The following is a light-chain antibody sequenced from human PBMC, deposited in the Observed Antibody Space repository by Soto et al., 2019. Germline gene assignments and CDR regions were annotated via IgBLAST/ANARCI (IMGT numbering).Light chain of an antibody. CDR3: LQDYNYPRT. V-gene: IGKV1-39*01. J-gene: IGKJ1*01. CDR1: QSISNY. Sequence: DIQMTQSPSSLSASVGDRVTITCRASQSISNYLHWFQQKPGKAPKLLIYAASTLQGGVPSRFSGSGSGTDFTLTISSLHPEDFATYYCLQDYNYPRTFGQGTKVEIK. CDR2: AAS.